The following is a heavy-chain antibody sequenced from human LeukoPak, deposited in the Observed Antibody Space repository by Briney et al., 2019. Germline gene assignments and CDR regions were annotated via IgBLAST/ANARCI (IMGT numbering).Heavy chain of an antibody. V-gene: IGHV3-7*04. J-gene: IGHJ4*02. D-gene: IGHD5-18*01. CDR2: IDQYGRAK. CDR1: GFTFSNYW. CDR3: ARADSYGSILDY. Sequence: GGSLRLSCAASGFTFSNYWVSWVRQAPGKGLEWVASIDQYGRAKYYVDSVRGRFTFSRDNTKNSLHLQMNSLRAEDTAVYYCARADSYGSILDYWGQGTRVIDSS.